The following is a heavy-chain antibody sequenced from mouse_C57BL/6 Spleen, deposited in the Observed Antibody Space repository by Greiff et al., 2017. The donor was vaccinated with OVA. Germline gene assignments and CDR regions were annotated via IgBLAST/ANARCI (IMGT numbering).Heavy chain of an antibody. D-gene: IGHD2-1*01. J-gene: IGHJ2*01. CDR2: IDPSDSYT. V-gene: IGHV1-59*01. CDR1: GYTFTSYW. CDR3: ARSGGKGPLFDS. Sequence: VQLQQPGAELVRPGTSVKLSCKASGYTFTSYWMHWVKQRPGQGLEWIGVIDPSDSYTNYNQKFKGKATLTVDTSSSTAYMQLSSLTSEDSAVYYCARSGGKGPLFDSWGQGTTLTVSS.